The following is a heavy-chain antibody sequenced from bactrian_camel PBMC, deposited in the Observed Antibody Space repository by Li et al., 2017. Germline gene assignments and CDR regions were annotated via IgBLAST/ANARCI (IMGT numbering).Heavy chain of an antibody. D-gene: IGHD4*01. J-gene: IGHJ4*01. CDR2: IDSEGNR. V-gene: IGHV3S67*01. CDR1: GLSYSSYC. Sequence: DVQLVESGGDSVQVGGSLKLSCVVSGLSYSSYCMGWFRRPPGTDGSGVAAIDSEGNRRYAGSVKGRFTISEDKAKKVLYLQMNNLKPEDSATYYCAAARLCTTVLDTVSAYPYIGQGTQVTVS.